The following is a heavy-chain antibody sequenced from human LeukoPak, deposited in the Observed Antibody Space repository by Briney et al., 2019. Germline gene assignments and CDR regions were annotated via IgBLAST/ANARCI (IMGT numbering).Heavy chain of an antibody. D-gene: IGHD6-13*01. V-gene: IGHV5-51*01. CDR2: IYPGDSDT. CDR1: GYSFTSYW. CDR3: ARQGRIAAAGTDY. Sequence: GESLKISCKGSGYSFTSYWIGWVRQMPGKGLEWMGIIYPGDSDTRSSPSFQGQVTISADKSISTAYLQWSSLKASDTAMYYCARQGRIAAAGTDYWGQGTLVTVSS. J-gene: IGHJ4*02.